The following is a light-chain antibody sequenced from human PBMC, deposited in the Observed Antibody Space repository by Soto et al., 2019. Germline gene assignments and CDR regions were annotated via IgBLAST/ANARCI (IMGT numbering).Light chain of an antibody. CDR3: QSYDSSLSGVV. CDR1: SSNIGAGYD. CDR2: GNS. V-gene: IGLV1-40*01. Sequence: QSVLTQPPSVSGAPGQRVTISCTGSSSNIGAGYDVHWYQQLPGTAPKLLIYGNSNRPSGVPDRFSGSKSGTSASLAITGLQAEDEADYYCQSYDSSLSGVVFGGGTKVTGL. J-gene: IGLJ2*01.